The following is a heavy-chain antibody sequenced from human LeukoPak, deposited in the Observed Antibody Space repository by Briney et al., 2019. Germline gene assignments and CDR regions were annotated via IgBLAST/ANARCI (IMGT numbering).Heavy chain of an antibody. Sequence: GGSLRLSCAASGFTFSSYAMSWVRQAPGKGLEWVSGISGSGGSTHYADSVKGRFTISRDNSKNTLYLQMNSLRVEDTAVYYCATVAYCGGDCYSTHFDYWGQGTLVTVSS. CDR1: GFTFSSYA. D-gene: IGHD2-21*01. CDR3: ATVAYCGGDCYSTHFDY. J-gene: IGHJ4*02. V-gene: IGHV3-23*01. CDR2: ISGSGGST.